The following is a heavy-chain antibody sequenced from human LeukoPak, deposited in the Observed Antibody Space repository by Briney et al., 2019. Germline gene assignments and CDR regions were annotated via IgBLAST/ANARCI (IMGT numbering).Heavy chain of an antibody. V-gene: IGHV1-2*02. D-gene: IGHD2-2*01. Sequence: ASVKVSCKASGYTFTGYYMHWVRQAPGQGREWMGWINPNSGGTNYAQKFQGRVTMTRDTSISTAYMELSRLRSDDTAVYYCARDSSTSYYYYMDVWGKGTTVTVSS. J-gene: IGHJ6*03. CDR1: GYTFTGYY. CDR3: ARDSSTSYYYYMDV. CDR2: INPNSGGT.